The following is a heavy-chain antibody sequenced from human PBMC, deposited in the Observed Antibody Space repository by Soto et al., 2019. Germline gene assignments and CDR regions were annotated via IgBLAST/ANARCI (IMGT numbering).Heavy chain of an antibody. D-gene: IGHD3-10*01. J-gene: IGHJ4*02. CDR1: GFTFTTSG. V-gene: IGHV1-18*01. Sequence: GASVKVSCKASGFTFTTSGITWVRQAPGQGLEWMGWFNLYNGDTNYAQKFQGRVTMTTDASTTTAYMELRSLRSDDTAMYYCARDLFGELPNWGQGTRVTRLL. CDR2: FNLYNGDT. CDR3: ARDLFGELPN.